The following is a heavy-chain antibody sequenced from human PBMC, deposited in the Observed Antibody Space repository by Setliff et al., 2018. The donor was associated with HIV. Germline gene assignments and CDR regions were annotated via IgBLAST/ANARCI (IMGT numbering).Heavy chain of an antibody. CDR3: ARGSCSGCYLSDY. D-gene: IGHD6-19*01. CDR1: GFTFSSYA. V-gene: IGHV3-33*08. Sequence: GGSLRLSCAASGFTFSSYAMHWVRQAPGKGLEWVAVIWYDGSNTHYADSVKGRFTISRDNSRNTLYLYMSSLRPEDTAVYYCARGSCSGCYLSDYWGLGTLVTVSS. J-gene: IGHJ4*02. CDR2: IWYDGSNT.